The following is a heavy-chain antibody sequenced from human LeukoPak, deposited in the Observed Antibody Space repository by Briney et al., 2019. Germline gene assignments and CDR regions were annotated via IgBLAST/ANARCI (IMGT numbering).Heavy chain of an antibody. V-gene: IGHV4-31*03. D-gene: IGHD5-24*01. CDR2: VYYSGST. CDR3: ARGRDAYKVGY. J-gene: IGHJ4*02. CDR1: GGSISSFDSY. Sequence: SQTLSLTCTVSGGSISSFDSYWSWIRRHPGKGLEWIGCVYYSGSTYFNPSLKSRVTISVDTSKNQFSLNLSSVTAADTAVYYCARGRDAYKVGYWGQGTLVTVSS.